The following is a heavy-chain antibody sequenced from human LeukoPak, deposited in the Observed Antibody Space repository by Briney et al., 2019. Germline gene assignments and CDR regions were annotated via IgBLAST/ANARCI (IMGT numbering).Heavy chain of an antibody. J-gene: IGHJ4*02. V-gene: IGHV4-38-2*02. CDR2: IYHSGST. CDR3: ARESRNDFDY. Sequence: SETLSLTCTVSGYSISSGYYWGWIRQPPGKGLEWIGSIYHSGSTYYNLSLKSRVTISVDTSKNQFSLKLSSVTAADTAVYYCARESRNDFDYWGQGTLVTVSS. CDR1: GYSISSGYY.